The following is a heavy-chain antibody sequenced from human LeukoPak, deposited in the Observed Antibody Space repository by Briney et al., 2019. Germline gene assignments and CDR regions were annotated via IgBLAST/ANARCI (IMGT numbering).Heavy chain of an antibody. D-gene: IGHD3-22*01. CDR3: ARANTMIVVVIPDYFDY. J-gene: IGHJ4*02. CDR2: IYYSGST. V-gene: IGHV4-31*03. Sequence: SGTLSLTCTVSGGSISSGGYYWSWIRQHPGKGLEWIGYIYYSGSTYYNPSLKSRVTISVDTSKNQFSLKLSSVTAADTAVYYCARANTMIVVVIPDYFDYWGQGTLVTVSS. CDR1: GGSISSGGYY.